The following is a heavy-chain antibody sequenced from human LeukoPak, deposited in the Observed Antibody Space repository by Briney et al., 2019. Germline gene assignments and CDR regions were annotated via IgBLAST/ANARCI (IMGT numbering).Heavy chain of an antibody. D-gene: IGHD5-18*01. CDR2: IYYSGST. CDR1: GGSIGSYY. Sequence: PSETLSLTCTVSGGSIGSYYWSWIRQPPGKGLEWIGYIYYSGSTNYNPSLKSRVTISVDTSKNQFSLKLSSVTAADTAVYYCARVDGLEYSLNIWGQGTTVTVSS. CDR3: ARVDGLEYSLNI. V-gene: IGHV4-59*01. J-gene: IGHJ6*02.